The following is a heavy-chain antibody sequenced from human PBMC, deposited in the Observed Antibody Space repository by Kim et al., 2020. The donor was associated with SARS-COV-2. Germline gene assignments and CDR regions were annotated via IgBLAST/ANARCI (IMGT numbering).Heavy chain of an antibody. Sequence: ADSVKGRFTNSRDNAKNTLYLQLDRLRAEDTAVDYCARRYYDSRGYYYFDSWGQGTLVTVSS. V-gene: IGHV3-74*01. CDR3: ARRYYDSRGYYYFDS. D-gene: IGHD3-22*01. J-gene: IGHJ4*02.